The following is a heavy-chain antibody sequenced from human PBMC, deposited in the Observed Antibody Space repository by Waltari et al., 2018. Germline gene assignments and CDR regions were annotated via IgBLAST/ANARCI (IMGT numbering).Heavy chain of an antibody. CDR1: GFTFSSYS. CDR3: ARVEQQLVHFDY. Sequence: EVQLVESGGGLVKPGGSLRLSCAASGFTFSSYSMNWVRQAPGKGLEWVSSISSSSSYIYYADSVKGRFTISRDNAKNSLYLQMNSLRAEDTAVYYCARVEQQLVHFDYWGQGTLVTVSS. D-gene: IGHD6-13*01. CDR2: ISSSSSYI. J-gene: IGHJ4*02. V-gene: IGHV3-21*01.